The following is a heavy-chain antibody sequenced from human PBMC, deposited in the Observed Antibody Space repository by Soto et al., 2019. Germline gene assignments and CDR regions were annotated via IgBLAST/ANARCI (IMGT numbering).Heavy chain of an antibody. CDR2: INPNSGGT. J-gene: IGHJ6*02. D-gene: IGHD4-17*01. Sequence: QVQLVQSGAEVKKPGASVKVSCKASGYTFTGYYMHWVRQAPGQGLEWMGWINPNSGGTNYAQKFQGWVNMTRDTSISTAYMELSRLGSDDTAVYYCARETVTSPNYYYYGMDVWGQGTTVTVSS. V-gene: IGHV1-2*04. CDR3: ARETVTSPNYYYYGMDV. CDR1: GYTFTGYY.